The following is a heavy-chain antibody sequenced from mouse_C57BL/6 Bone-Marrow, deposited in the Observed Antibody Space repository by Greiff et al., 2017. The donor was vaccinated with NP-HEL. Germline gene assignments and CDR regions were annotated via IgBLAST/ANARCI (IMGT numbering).Heavy chain of an antibody. CDR2: IYPRDGST. J-gene: IGHJ4*01. D-gene: IGHD2-4*01. CDR1: GYTFTDHT. Sequence: QVQLQQSDAELVKPGASVKISCKVSGYTFTDHTIHWMKQRPEQGLAWIGYIYPRDGSTKYNEKFKGKATLTADKSSSTAYMQLNSLTSEDSAVYFCAKGGDYHYYAMDYWGQGTSVTVSS. CDR3: AKGGDYHYYAMDY. V-gene: IGHV1-78*01.